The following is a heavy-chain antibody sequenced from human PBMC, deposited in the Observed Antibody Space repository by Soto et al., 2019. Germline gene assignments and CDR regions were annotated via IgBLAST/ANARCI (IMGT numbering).Heavy chain of an antibody. CDR1: GGTFSSYA. CDR3: ARVFQPYYYYYYGMDV. D-gene: IGHD3-9*01. CDR2: IIPIFGTA. J-gene: IGHJ6*02. Sequence: ASVKVSCKASGGTFSSYAISWVRQAPGQGLEWMGGIIPIFGTANYAQKFQGRVTITADESTSTAYMELSSLRSEDTAVYYCARVFQPYYYYYYGMDVWGQGTTVTVSS. V-gene: IGHV1-69*13.